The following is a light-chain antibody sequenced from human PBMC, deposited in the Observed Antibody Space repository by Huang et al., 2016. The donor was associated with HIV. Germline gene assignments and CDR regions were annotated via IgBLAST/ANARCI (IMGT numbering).Light chain of an antibody. Sequence: EIVMTQSPTTLSVSPGERATLSCRASQRVGNNLAWYQQKPGQAPRLLIYGASTRPTGIPARFSGSGSKTEFTLTISSLQSEDFAVYYCLHYDNWPPYTFGQGTKVEIK. CDR2: GAS. V-gene: IGKV3-15*01. CDR1: QRVGNN. CDR3: LHYDNWPPYT. J-gene: IGKJ2*01.